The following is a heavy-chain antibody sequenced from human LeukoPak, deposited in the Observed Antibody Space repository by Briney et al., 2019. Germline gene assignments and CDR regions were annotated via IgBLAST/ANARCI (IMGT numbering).Heavy chain of an antibody. CDR2: VYYSGNI. J-gene: IGHJ3*02. CDR1: GVSISSFAYY. D-gene: IGHD6-19*01. Sequence: SETLSLTRSVSGVSISSFAYYWAWIRHPPGKGLEWMGRVYYSGNIYYNPSVERQINRSVDTSKNQFSLSLKSVTSTHTAVYYCARHGWARGSDGFDIWGQGTRVIVSS. CDR3: ARHGWARGSDGFDI. V-gene: IGHV4-39*01.